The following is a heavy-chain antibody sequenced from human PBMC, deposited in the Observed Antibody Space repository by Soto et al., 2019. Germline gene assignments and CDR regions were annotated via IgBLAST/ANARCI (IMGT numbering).Heavy chain of an antibody. CDR2: ISGDSGKT. V-gene: IGHV1-18*01. J-gene: IGHJ1*01. CDR1: GYSFPSHG. CDR3: SRKADILTGYYSF. D-gene: IGHD3-9*01. Sequence: ASVKVSCKASGYSFPSHGISWVRQAPGQGLEWMGWISGDSGKTDYAQKFQGRVIMTRDTAATTAYMEMRSLRPDDTAVYFCSRKADILTGYYSFWGKCTLGTVSS.